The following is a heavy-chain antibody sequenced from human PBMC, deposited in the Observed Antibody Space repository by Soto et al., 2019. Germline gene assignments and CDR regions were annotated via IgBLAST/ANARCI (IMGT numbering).Heavy chain of an antibody. Sequence: ASVKVSCKASGYTFTSYYMHWVRQAPGQGLEWMGIINPSGGSTSYAQKFQGRVTVTRDTSTSTVYMELSSLRSEDTAVYYCASSLWSNNWFDPWGQGTLVTVSS. CDR3: ASSLWSNNWFDP. D-gene: IGHD3-10*01. J-gene: IGHJ5*02. CDR1: GYTFTSYY. CDR2: INPSGGST. V-gene: IGHV1-46*01.